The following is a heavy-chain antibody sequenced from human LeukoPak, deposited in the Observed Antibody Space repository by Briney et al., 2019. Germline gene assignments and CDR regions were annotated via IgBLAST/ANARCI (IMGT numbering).Heavy chain of an antibody. CDR1: GYSISSGYY. D-gene: IGHD3-10*01. CDR2: XXHIGST. CDR3: ARGRYYGSGSPKSNWFDP. V-gene: IGHV4-38-2*02. Sequence: XXTXXXXCXXSGYSISSGYYWGWIRPPPGKGLXXXXXXXHIGSTYYNPSLKRRVTISVDTSKNQFSLKLSSVTAADTAVYYCARGRYYGSGSPKSNWFDPWGQGTLVTVSS. J-gene: IGHJ5*02.